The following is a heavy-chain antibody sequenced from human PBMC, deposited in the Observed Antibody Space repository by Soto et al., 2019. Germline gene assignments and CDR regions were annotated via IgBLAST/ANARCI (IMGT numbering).Heavy chain of an antibody. CDR3: ACRHSRQLHDY. J-gene: IGHJ4*02. Sequence: SETLSLTCTVSGGSISSDYWSWIRQPPGKGLEWIGYIYYSGSTNYNPSLKSRVTISVDTSKNQFSLKLNSVTAADTAVYYCACRHSRQLHDYWAQRTFVTVSS. D-gene: IGHD3-10*01. CDR2: IYYSGST. V-gene: IGHV4-59*08. CDR1: GGSISSDY.